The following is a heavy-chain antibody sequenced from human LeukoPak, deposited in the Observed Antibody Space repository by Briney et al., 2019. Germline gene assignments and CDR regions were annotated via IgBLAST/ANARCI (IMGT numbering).Heavy chain of an antibody. D-gene: IGHD3-3*01. CDR1: GFTFSSYS. CDR3: ARSYSLYDFWSGYSRGYFDY. Sequence: GSLRLSCAASGFTFSSYSMNWVRQAPGKGLEWVSSISSSSYIYYADSVKGRFTISRDNAKNSLYLQMNSLRAEDTAVYYCARSYSLYDFWSGYSRGYFDYWGQGTLVTVSS. V-gene: IGHV3-21*01. J-gene: IGHJ4*02. CDR2: ISSSSYI.